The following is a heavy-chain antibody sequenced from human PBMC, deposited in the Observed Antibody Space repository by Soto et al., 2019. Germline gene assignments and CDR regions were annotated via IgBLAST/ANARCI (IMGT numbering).Heavy chain of an antibody. J-gene: IGHJ5*02. Sequence: GSVEVSCKASGYTLSSYGIHWLRQAPGQGLQWMGWINTGNGNTKYSQKFQGRVTFTRDTSASTAYMDLSSLRSEDTAVYYCARDYGGKYDPWGQGTLVTVSS. CDR3: ARDYGGKYDP. V-gene: IGHV1-3*04. CDR1: GYTLSSYG. D-gene: IGHD4-17*01. CDR2: INTGNGNT.